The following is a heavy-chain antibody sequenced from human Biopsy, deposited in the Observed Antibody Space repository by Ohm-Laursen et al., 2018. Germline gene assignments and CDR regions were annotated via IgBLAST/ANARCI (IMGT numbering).Heavy chain of an antibody. CDR2: VSDRGRT. V-gene: IGHV4-59*01. Sequence: GTLSLTWTVSGGSITSDYWSWIRQPPGKGLEWIGYVSDRGRTNYNPSLRGRVSISVDTSNRQFSLRLTSVTAADTAVFFCARLYRLDDYWNDDPPDAFDVWGQGTMVTVPS. D-gene: IGHD3-3*01. CDR1: GGSITSDY. CDR3: ARLYRLDDYWNDDPPDAFDV. J-gene: IGHJ3*01.